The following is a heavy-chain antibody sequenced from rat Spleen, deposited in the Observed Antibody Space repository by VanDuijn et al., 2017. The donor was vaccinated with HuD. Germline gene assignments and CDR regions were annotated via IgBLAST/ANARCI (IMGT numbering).Heavy chain of an antibody. D-gene: IGHD1-1*01. Sequence: EVQLVESDGGLVQPGRSLKLSCAASGFTYSNYVMAWVRQAPTKGLEWVASISTGGGNTYYRDSVKGRFTISRDNAKNTLYLQMDSLRSEDTATYYCAKGHYYSGDWFAYWGQGTLVTVSS. CDR1: GFTYSNYV. CDR2: ISTGGGNT. V-gene: IGHV5S13*01. CDR3: AKGHYYSGDWFAY. J-gene: IGHJ3*01.